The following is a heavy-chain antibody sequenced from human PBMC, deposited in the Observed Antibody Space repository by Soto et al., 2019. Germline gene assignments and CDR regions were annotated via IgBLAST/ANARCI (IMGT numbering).Heavy chain of an antibody. D-gene: IGHD5-12*01. CDR3: ARDDAYESNASDR. Sequence: GGSLRLSCVASGFTFSRYGMHWVRKAPGKGLEWVAVIWNDGSKQVYDDSVKGRFTLSRDNSKNTLYLEMDSLRDEDTSVYYCARDDAYESNASDRWGQGPLVAVSS. V-gene: IGHV3-33*01. J-gene: IGHJ5*02. CDR1: GFTFSRYG. CDR2: IWNDGSKQ.